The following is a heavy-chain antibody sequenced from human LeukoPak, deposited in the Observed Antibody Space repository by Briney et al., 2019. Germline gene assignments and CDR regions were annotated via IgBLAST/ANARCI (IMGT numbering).Heavy chain of an antibody. CDR1: GGSISSYY. Sequence: SETLSLTCTVSGGSISSYYWSWIRQPPGKGLEWIGYIYCNGSTNYNPSLKSRVTISVDTSKNQFSLKLSSVTAADTAVYYCARVGGCSGGSCYSFDYWGQGTLVTVSS. V-gene: IGHV4-59*01. J-gene: IGHJ4*02. CDR3: ARVGGCSGGSCYSFDY. CDR2: IYCNGST. D-gene: IGHD2-15*01.